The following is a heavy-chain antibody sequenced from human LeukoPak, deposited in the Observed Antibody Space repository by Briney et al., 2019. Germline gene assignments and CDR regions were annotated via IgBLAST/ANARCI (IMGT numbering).Heavy chain of an antibody. J-gene: IGHJ4*02. D-gene: IGHD1-14*01. V-gene: IGHV3-7*01. CDR2: IKQDGSEK. CDR1: GFTFSSYW. Sequence: GGSLRLSCAASGFTFSSYWMSWVRQAPGKGLEWVANIKQDGSEKYYVDSVKGRFTISRDNAKNSLYLRMNSLRAEDTAVYYCARETWLPTGLFDYWGQGTLVTVSS. CDR3: ARETWLPTGLFDY.